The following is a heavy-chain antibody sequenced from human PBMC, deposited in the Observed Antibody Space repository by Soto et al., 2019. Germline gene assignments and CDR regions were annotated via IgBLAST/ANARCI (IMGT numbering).Heavy chain of an antibody. V-gene: IGHV4-34*01. J-gene: IGHJ6*02. D-gene: IGHD4-17*01. CDR1: GGSFSGYY. Sequence: SETLSLTCAVYGGSFSGYYWSWIRQPPGKGLEWIGEIKHSGSTNYNPSLKSRGTISVDTAKNQFSLKLTSVTAADTAVYYCARGMFTVPNHYGMDVWGQGTTVTVSS. CDR2: IKHSGST. CDR3: ARGMFTVPNHYGMDV.